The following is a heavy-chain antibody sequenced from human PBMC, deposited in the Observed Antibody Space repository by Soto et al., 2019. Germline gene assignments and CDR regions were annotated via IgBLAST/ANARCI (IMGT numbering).Heavy chain of an antibody. CDR2: INSDGSST. V-gene: IGHV3-74*01. CDR1: GSTFSSYW. Sequence: PGGSLRLSCAASGSTFSSYWMHWVRQAPGKGLVWVSRINSDGSSTSYADSVKGRFTISRDNAKNTLYLQMNSLRAEDTAVYYCARGGGAAASSYYYGMDVWGQGTTVTVS. J-gene: IGHJ6*02. D-gene: IGHD6-13*01. CDR3: ARGGGAAASSYYYGMDV.